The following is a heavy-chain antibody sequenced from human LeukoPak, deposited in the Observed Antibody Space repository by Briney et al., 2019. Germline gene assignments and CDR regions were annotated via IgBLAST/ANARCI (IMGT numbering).Heavy chain of an antibody. Sequence: ASVTVSCKASGNTFTSYYMHWVRQAPGQGLEWMGIIYPSGGSTSYAQKFQGRVTMTRDTSTSTVYMELSSLRSEDTAVYYCARETYSSSWSDAFDIWGQGTMVTVSS. CDR2: IYPSGGST. D-gene: IGHD6-13*01. CDR1: GNTFTSYY. V-gene: IGHV1-46*01. CDR3: ARETYSSSWSDAFDI. J-gene: IGHJ3*02.